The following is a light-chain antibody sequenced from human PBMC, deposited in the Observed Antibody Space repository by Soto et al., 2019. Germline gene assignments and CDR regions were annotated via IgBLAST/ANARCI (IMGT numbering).Light chain of an antibody. CDR3: QQYKSYST. CDR2: KAS. CDR1: QGIRND. V-gene: IGKV1-17*02. J-gene: IGKJ1*01. Sequence: IQMTQSPSSLSASVGDRVTITCRASQGIRNDLGWYQQKPGKAPKLLIYKASTLKSGVPSRFSGSGSGTEFTLTINNLQPDDLATYICQQYKSYSTFGRGTKVDIK.